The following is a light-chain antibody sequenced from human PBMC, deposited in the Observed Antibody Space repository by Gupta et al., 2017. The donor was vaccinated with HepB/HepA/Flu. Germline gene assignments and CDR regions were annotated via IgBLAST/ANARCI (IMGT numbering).Light chain of an antibody. Sequence: EIVLTQSPAVLSLSPGERATLSCRASQSISSFLAWYQQKPGQPPRLLIYEASHRATGVPARFSGSGSGKDFALTISSLEPEDFAVYYCQPRHDCPFTFGGGTKVEIK. CDR2: EAS. V-gene: IGKV3-11*01. CDR3: QPRHDCPFT. CDR1: QSISSF. J-gene: IGKJ4*01.